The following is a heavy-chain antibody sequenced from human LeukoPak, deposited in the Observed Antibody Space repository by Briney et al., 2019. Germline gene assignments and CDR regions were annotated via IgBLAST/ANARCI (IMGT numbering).Heavy chain of an antibody. V-gene: IGHV4-59*01. CDR2: ISYSGAT. J-gene: IGHJ3*02. CDR1: GGSINNYY. Sequence: SETLSLTCTVSGGSINNYYWTWIRQPPGKGLEWIGYISYSGATSYNPSLKSRITISEDTSKNQFYLRLSSMTAADTAIYYCAAGGYYGSGAFHIWGLGTVVTGSS. CDR3: AAGGYYGSGAFHI. D-gene: IGHD3-10*01.